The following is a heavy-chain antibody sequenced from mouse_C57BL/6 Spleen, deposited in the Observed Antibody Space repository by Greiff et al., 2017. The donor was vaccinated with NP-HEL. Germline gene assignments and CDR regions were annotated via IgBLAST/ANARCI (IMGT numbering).Heavy chain of an antibody. CDR3: ARLIYYDYDGDWYFDV. CDR2: IYPGSGST. V-gene: IGHV1-55*01. CDR1: GYTFTSYW. Sequence: QVQLQQPGAELVKPGASVKMSCKASGYTFTSYWITWVKQRPGQGLEWIGDIYPGSGSTNYNEKFKSKATLTVDTSSSTAYMQLSSLTSEDSAVYYCARLIYYDYDGDWYFDVWGTGTTVTVSS. J-gene: IGHJ1*03. D-gene: IGHD2-4*01.